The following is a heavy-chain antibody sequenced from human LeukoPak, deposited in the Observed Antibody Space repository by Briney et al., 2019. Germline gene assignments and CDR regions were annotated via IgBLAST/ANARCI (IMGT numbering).Heavy chain of an antibody. CDR3: ARVVDYYDSSGPRGWDAFDI. D-gene: IGHD3-22*01. CDR2: INTNTGNP. Sequence: ASVKVSCKASGYTFTTYAMNWVRQAPGQGLEWMGWINTNTGNPTYAQGFTGRFVFSLDTSVSTAYPQISSLKAEDTAVYYCARVVDYYDSSGPRGWDAFDIWGQGTMATVSS. V-gene: IGHV7-4-1*02. J-gene: IGHJ3*02. CDR1: GYTFTTYA.